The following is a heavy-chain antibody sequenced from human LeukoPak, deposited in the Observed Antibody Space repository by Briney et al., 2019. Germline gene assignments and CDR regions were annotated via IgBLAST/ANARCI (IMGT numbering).Heavy chain of an antibody. CDR3: ARDPGLITPYYYDSSGYSGYYYMDV. CDR2: INPNSGGT. D-gene: IGHD3-22*01. CDR1: GYTFTGYY. V-gene: IGHV1-2*02. Sequence: ASVKVSCKASGYTFTGYYMHWVRQAPGQGLEWMGWINPNSGGTNYAQKFQGRVTMTRDTSISTAYMELSRLRSDDTAVYYCARDPGLITPYYYDSSGYSGYYYMDVWGKGTTVTISS. J-gene: IGHJ6*03.